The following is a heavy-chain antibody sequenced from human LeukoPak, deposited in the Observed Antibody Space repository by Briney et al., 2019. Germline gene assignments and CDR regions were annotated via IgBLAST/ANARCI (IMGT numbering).Heavy chain of an antibody. J-gene: IGHJ6*03. CDR1: GGSISSNSYY. CDR3: ASYDYGGNSYYYYYYMDV. CDR2: INHSGST. V-gene: IGHV4-39*07. Sequence: PSETLSLTCTVSGGSISSNSYYWGWIRQPPGKGLEWIGEINHSGSTNYNPSLKSRVTISVDTSKNQFSLKLSSVTAADTAVYYCASYDYGGNSYYYYYYMDVWGKGTTVTVSS. D-gene: IGHD4-23*01.